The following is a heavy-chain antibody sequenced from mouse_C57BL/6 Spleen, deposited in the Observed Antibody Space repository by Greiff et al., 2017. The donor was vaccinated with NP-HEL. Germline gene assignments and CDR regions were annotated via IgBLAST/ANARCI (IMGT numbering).Heavy chain of an antibody. CDR1: GYTFTSYW. CDR2: IDPSDSYT. J-gene: IGHJ3*01. V-gene: IGHV1-69*01. D-gene: IGHD2-4*01. CDR3: ARDHDSWFAY. Sequence: QVQLQQPGAELVMPGASVKLSCKASGYTFTSYWMHWVKQRPGQGLEWIGEIDPSDSYTNYNQKFKGKSTLTVDKSSSTAYMQLSSLTSEDSAVYYCARDHDSWFAYWGQGTLVTVSA.